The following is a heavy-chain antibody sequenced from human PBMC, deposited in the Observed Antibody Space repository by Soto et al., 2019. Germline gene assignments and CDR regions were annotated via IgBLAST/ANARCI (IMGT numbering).Heavy chain of an antibody. CDR2: IYYSGST. Sequence: PSETLSLTCTVSGGSISSYYWSWIRQPPGKGLEWIGYIYYSGSTNYNPSLKSRVTISVDTSKNQFSLKLSSVTAADTAVYYCARRNLNYYDSSGFDYWGQGTLVTVS. J-gene: IGHJ4*02. CDR1: GGSISSYY. D-gene: IGHD3-22*01. CDR3: ARRNLNYYDSSGFDY. V-gene: IGHV4-59*08.